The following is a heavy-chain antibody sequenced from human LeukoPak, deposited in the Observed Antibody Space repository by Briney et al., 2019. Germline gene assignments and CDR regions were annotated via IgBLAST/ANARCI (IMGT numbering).Heavy chain of an antibody. Sequence: ASVKVSCKTSGYTFSAYYMHWVRQAPGQGLEWMGWINPNSGGTNYAQKFQGRVTMTRDTSISTAYMELSRLRSDDTAVYYCARGPRFSGYYVVDYWGQGTLVTVSS. J-gene: IGHJ4*02. V-gene: IGHV1-2*02. CDR3: ARGPRFSGYYVVDY. D-gene: IGHD3-22*01. CDR2: INPNSGGT. CDR1: GYTFSAYY.